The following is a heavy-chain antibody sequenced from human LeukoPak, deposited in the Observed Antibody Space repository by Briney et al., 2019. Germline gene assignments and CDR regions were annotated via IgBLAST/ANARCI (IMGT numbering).Heavy chain of an antibody. D-gene: IGHD6-13*01. CDR2: IYHSGST. CDR1: GGSISSGGYS. Sequence: SETLSLTCAVSGGSISSGGYSWSWIRQPPGKGLEWIGYIYHSGSTYYNPSLKSRVTISVDTSKNQFSLKLSSVTAADTAVYYCARDSSSRERSFDYWGQGTLVTVSS. V-gene: IGHV4-30-2*01. CDR3: ARDSSSRERSFDY. J-gene: IGHJ4*02.